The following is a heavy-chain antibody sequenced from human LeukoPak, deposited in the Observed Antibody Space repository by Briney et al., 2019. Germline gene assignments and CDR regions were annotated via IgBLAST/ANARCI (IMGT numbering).Heavy chain of an antibody. Sequence: PGASLRLSCAASGFTFSSYAMSWVRQAPGKGLGWVSAISNSGRSTYYADSVKGRFTISRDNSKNTLYLQMNSLRAEDTAVYYCAKDLWSGGSCCGAFDIWGQGTMVTVSS. J-gene: IGHJ3*02. D-gene: IGHD2-15*01. CDR2: ISNSGRST. V-gene: IGHV3-23*01. CDR3: AKDLWSGGSCCGAFDI. CDR1: GFTFSSYA.